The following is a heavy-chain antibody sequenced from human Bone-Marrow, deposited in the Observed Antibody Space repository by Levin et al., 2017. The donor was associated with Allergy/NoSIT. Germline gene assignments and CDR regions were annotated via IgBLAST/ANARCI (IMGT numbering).Heavy chain of an antibody. CDR1: GYTFTGYY. D-gene: IGHD1-26*01. J-gene: IGHJ1*01. CDR2: INPNSGGT. V-gene: IGHV1-2*02. CDR3: ARGYQYFQH. Sequence: PGGSLRLSCKASGYTFTGYYMHWVRQAPGQGLEWMGWINPNSGGTNYAQKFQGRVTMTRDTSISTAYMELSRLRSDDTAVYYCARGYQYFQHWGQGTLVTVSS.